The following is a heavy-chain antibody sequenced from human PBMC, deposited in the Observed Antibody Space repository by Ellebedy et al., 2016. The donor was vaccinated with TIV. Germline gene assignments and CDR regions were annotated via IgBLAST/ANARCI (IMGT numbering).Heavy chain of an antibody. CDR2: ISSSGSII. Sequence: PGESLKISCAVSGFTFSDYYMSWIRQAPGKGLEWVSYISSSGSIINYADSVKGRFTISRDNAKNSQYLQMNSLRAEDTAVYYCVRDTYYYGSGTYYKGFDYWGQGTLVTVSS. CDR3: VRDTYYYGSGTYYKGFDY. D-gene: IGHD3-10*01. CDR1: GFTFSDYY. J-gene: IGHJ4*02. V-gene: IGHV3-11*04.